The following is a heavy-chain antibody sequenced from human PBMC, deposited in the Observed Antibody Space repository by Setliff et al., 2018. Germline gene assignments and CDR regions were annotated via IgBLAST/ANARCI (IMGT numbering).Heavy chain of an antibody. CDR3: ARELNRWFGEFAFDI. D-gene: IGHD3-10*01. V-gene: IGHV1-2*02. CDR2: INPNSGGA. CDR1: GYTFAGYY. J-gene: IGHJ3*02. Sequence: GASVKVSCKASGYTFAGYYMHWVRQAPGQGLEWMGWINPNSGGANYAQKFQGRVTMTRDTSISTGYMELSRLRSDDTAVYYCARELNRWFGEFAFDIWGQGTMVT.